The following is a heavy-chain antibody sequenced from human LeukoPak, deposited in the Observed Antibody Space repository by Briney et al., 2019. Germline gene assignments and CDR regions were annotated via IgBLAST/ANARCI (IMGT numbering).Heavy chain of an antibody. CDR1: GGSISRSSYY. V-gene: IGHV4-39*01. Sequence: SETLSLTCTVSGGSISRSSYYWGWIRQPPGKGLEWIGNIYYGGSTYYNPSLKSRVTISVDTSKNQFSLKLSSVTAADTAVYYCARLQSGGNSGSWGQGKLVTVSS. CDR3: ARLQSGGNSGS. D-gene: IGHD4-23*01. CDR2: IYYGGST. J-gene: IGHJ5*02.